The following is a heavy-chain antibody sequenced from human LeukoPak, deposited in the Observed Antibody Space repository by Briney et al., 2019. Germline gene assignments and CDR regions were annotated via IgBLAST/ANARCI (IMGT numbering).Heavy chain of an antibody. J-gene: IGHJ4*02. CDR3: AVKGGTPGRFDY. CDR2: INIDGSTT. V-gene: IGHV3-74*01. Sequence: GGSLRLSCAASGFSFSSYWMHWVRQAPGKGLVWVSRINIDGSTTTYADSVKGRFTISRDNAKNTLSLQMNSLRAEDTAVYYCAVKGGTPGRFDYWGQGTLVTVSS. D-gene: IGHD1-26*01. CDR1: GFSFSSYW.